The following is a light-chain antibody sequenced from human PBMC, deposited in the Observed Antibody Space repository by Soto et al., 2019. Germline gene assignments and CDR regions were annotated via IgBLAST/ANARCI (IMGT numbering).Light chain of an antibody. Sequence: DIQMTQSPSTLSASVGDRVSITCRASQSISGWLAWYQQKPGKAPKLLIYKASSLESGVPSRFSGSGSGTEFTLTISSLQPDDVAAYYCQEYNTHSRYTFGQGAKLEIK. CDR1: QSISGW. V-gene: IGKV1-5*03. CDR2: KAS. J-gene: IGKJ2*01. CDR3: QEYNTHSRYT.